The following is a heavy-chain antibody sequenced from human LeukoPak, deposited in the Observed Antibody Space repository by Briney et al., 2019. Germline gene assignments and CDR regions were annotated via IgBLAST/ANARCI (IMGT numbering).Heavy chain of an antibody. Sequence: QPGGSLRLSCVVSGFTFDDYAMHWVRQGPGKGLEWVSLISGDGGRTYYADSVKGRFTISRDNSKNSLYLGMNSLRTEDTALYYCAKDILSGFYETFDYWGQGTLVTVSS. CDR2: ISGDGGRT. J-gene: IGHJ4*02. V-gene: IGHV3-43*02. CDR1: GFTFDDYA. D-gene: IGHD6-19*01. CDR3: AKDILSGFYETFDY.